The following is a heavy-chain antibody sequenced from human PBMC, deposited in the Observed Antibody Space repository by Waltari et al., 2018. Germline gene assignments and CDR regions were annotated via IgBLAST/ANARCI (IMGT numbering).Heavy chain of an antibody. CDR3: ARSVSSIAARPLY. D-gene: IGHD6-6*01. CDR1: GYTFTSYA. CDR2: INTNTGNP. J-gene: IGHJ4*02. V-gene: IGHV7-4-1*02. Sequence: QVQLVQSGSELKKPGASVQVSCQASGYTFTSYAMNWVRQAHGQGLEWMGCINTNTGNPTYAQGFTGRFVFSLDTSVSTAYLQISSLKAEDTAVDYCARSVSSIAARPLYWGQGTLVTVSS.